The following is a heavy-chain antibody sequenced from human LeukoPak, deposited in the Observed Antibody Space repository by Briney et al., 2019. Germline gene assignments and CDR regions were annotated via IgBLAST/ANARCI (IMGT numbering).Heavy chain of an antibody. V-gene: IGHV3-21*01. CDR3: ARDVVGATFDY. CDR2: ISDSSNYI. J-gene: IGHJ4*02. CDR1: GFTFSSYS. D-gene: IGHD1-26*01. Sequence: GGSLRLSCAASGFTFSSYSMNWVRQAPGKGLEWVSSISDSSNYIYYADSLKGRFTISRDNAKNSLYLQMNSPRAEDTAVYYCARDVVGATFDYWGQGTLVTVSS.